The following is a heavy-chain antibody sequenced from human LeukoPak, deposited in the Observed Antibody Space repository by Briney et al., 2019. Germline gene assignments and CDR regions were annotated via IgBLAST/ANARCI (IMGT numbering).Heavy chain of an antibody. J-gene: IGHJ4*02. CDR2: IWYDGSNK. CDR3: ARDYGDYASHFDY. D-gene: IGHD4-17*01. CDR1: GFTFSSYG. V-gene: IGHV3-33*08. Sequence: GGSLRLSCAASGFTFSSYGMHWVRQAPGKGLEWVAVIWYDGSNKYYADSVEGRFTISRDNSKNTLYLQMNSLRAEDTAVYYCARDYGDYASHFDYWGQGTLVTVSS.